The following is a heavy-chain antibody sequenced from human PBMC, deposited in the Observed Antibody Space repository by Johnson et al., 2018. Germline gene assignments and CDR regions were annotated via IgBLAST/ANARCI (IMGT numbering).Heavy chain of an antibody. CDR1: GFTFSSYG. J-gene: IGHJ6*02. D-gene: IGHD6-6*01. V-gene: IGHV3-30*03. CDR3: ARGRRYSSSWVYYYYGMDV. CDR2: ISYDGSNK. Sequence: QVQLVESGGGVVQPGRSLRLSCAASGFTFSSYGMHWVRQAPGKGLEWVAVISYDGSNKYYADSVKGRFTISRDHSKNTLYLQMNSLRAEDTAVYDCARGRRYSSSWVYYYYGMDVWGQGTTVTVSS.